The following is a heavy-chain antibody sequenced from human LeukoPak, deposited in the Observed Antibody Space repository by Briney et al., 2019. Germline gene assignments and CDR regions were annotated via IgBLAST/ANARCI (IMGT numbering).Heavy chain of an antibody. Sequence: GGSLRLSCAASGFTFSSYSMNWVRQAPGKGLEWVSSISSRGSYRYYADSMKGRFTISRDNAKNSLYLQMNSLRAEDTAVYYCAELGITMIGGVWGKGTTVTISS. CDR1: GFTFSSYS. V-gene: IGHV3-21*01. CDR2: ISSRGSYR. D-gene: IGHD3-10*02. CDR3: AELGITMIGGV. J-gene: IGHJ6*04.